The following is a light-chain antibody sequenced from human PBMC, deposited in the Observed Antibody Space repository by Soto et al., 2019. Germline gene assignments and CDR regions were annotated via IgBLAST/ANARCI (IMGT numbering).Light chain of an antibody. V-gene: IGKV3-11*01. CDR3: QQRSNWPPFWT. J-gene: IGKJ1*01. CDR1: QSVSSY. CDR2: DAS. Sequence: EIVLTQSPATLSLSPGERATLSCRASQSVSSYLAWYQQKPGQAPRLLIYDASNRATGIPARCSGSGSGTDFTLTISSLEPEDFAVYYCQQRSNWPPFWTFGQGTKVEIK.